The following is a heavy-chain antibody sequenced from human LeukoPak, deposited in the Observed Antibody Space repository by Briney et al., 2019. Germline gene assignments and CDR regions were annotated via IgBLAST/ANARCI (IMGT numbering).Heavy chain of an antibody. CDR1: GLTFSSYG. Sequence: PGRSLRLFCAASGLTFSSYGMHWVRQAPGKGLEWVAVISYDGSKKYYADSVKGRFTISRDNSKNTLYLQMNSLRAEDTAVYYCASSTSCSECYYYYGMDVWGQGTTVTVSS. J-gene: IGHJ6*02. V-gene: IGHV3-30*03. CDR2: ISYDGSKK. CDR3: ASSTSCSECYYYYGMDV. D-gene: IGHD2-2*01.